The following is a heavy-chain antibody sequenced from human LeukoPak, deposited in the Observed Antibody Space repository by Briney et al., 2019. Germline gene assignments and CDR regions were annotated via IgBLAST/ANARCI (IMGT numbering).Heavy chain of an antibody. V-gene: IGHV3-30-3*01. Sequence: GGSLRLSCAASGFTFSSYAMHWVRQAPGKGLEWVAVISYDGSNKYYADSVKGRFTISGDNSKNTLYLQMNSLRAEDTAVYYCARDVNSLFDYWGQGTLVTVSS. CDR3: ARDVNSLFDY. J-gene: IGHJ4*02. CDR1: GFTFSSYA. D-gene: IGHD1/OR15-1a*01. CDR2: ISYDGSNK.